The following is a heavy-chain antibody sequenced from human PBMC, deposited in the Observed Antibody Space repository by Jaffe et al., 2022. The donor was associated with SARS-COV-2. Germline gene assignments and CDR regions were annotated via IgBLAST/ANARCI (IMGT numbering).Heavy chain of an antibody. D-gene: IGHD5-12*01. CDR2: IKQDGSEK. V-gene: IGHV3-7*03. J-gene: IGHJ5*02. CDR3: AGDIHGSHWFDP. CDR1: EFKFSNNW. Sequence: EVQLEESGGGLVQPGGSLRLSCAASEFKFSNNWMTWVRQAPGKGLEWVANIKQDGSEKYYVDSVKGRFTISRDNAKNSLFLQMNRLRAEDTAVYYCAGDIHGSHWFDPWGQGTPVTVSS.